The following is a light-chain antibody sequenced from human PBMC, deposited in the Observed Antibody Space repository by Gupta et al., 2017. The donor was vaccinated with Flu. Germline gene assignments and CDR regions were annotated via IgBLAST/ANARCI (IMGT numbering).Light chain of an antibody. CDR1: QRVSSN. Sequence: DIVIPHSPDTLSVSPGERATLSCRASQRVSSNLAWYQQKPGQAPRLLIYGASTRATGIPARLRSNGYGTEFTLTISSRQSEDFAVYYCQQDTGWQPYTCGQGTKLEIK. CDR3: QQDTGWQPYT. J-gene: IGKJ2*01. CDR2: GAS. V-gene: IGKV3-15*01.